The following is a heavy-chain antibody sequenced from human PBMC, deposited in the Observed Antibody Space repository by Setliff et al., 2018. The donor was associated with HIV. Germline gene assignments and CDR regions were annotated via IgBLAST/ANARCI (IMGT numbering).Heavy chain of an antibody. V-gene: IGHV4-30-4*08. CDR2: IFYGGST. Sequence: SETLSLTCTVSGGSISSGDYYWTWIRQPPGEGLEWIGYIFYGGSTYYNPSLKSRVTISVDTSKNQFSLKLISVTAADTALYYCARDGRDGSGYRTFDYWGRGTLVTVSS. CDR3: ARDGRDGSGYRTFDY. CDR1: GGSISSGDYY. D-gene: IGHD3-22*01. J-gene: IGHJ4*02.